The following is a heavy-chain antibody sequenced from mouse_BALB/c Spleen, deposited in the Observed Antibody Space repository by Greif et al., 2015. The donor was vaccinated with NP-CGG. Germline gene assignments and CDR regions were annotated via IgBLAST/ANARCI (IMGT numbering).Heavy chain of an antibody. Sequence: EVQLVESGGGSVQPGGSLRLSCATSGFTFTDYYMSWVRQPPGKALEWLGFIRNKANGYTTEYSASVKGRFTISRDNSQSILYLQMNTLRAEDSAAYYCARLLRLPYYAMDYWGQGTSVTVSS. V-gene: IGHV7-3*02. CDR1: GFTFTDYY. CDR2: IRNKANGYTT. D-gene: IGHD1-2*01. J-gene: IGHJ4*01. CDR3: ARLLRLPYYAMDY.